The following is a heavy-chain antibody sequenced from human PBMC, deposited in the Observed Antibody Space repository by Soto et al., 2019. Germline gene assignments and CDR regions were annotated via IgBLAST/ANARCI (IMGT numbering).Heavy chain of an antibody. CDR2: IYYSGST. V-gene: IGHV4-59*01. Sequence: SETLSLTCTVSGGSISSYYWSWIRQPPGKGLEWIGYIYYSGSTNYNPSLKSRVTISVDTSKDQFSLKLSSVTAADTAVYYCARGRVVVTTEFDYWGQGTLVTVSS. J-gene: IGHJ4*02. D-gene: IGHD3-22*01. CDR1: GGSISSYY. CDR3: ARGRVVVTTEFDY.